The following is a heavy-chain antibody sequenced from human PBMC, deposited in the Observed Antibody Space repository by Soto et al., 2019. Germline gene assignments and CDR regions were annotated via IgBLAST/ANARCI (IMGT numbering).Heavy chain of an antibody. Sequence: QVQLVQSGAEVKKPGASVKVSCKASGYTFTGYYIHWVRQAPGQGLEWMGWINPNSSGTNYAQKFQGRVTMTRDTSISTAYMELSNLRSDDTAVYYCARWDGRAVGNWIDPWGQGTLVTVSS. V-gene: IGHV1-2*02. CDR1: GYTFTGYY. CDR2: INPNSSGT. CDR3: ARWDGRAVGNWIDP. D-gene: IGHD6-19*01. J-gene: IGHJ5*02.